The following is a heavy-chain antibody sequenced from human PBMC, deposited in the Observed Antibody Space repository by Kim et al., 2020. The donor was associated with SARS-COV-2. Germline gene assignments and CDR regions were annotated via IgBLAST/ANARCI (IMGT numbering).Heavy chain of an antibody. V-gene: IGHV3-11*04. CDR3: ARPDYGDYLMSDYYYGMDV. D-gene: IGHD4-17*01. CDR1: GFTFSDYY. Sequence: GGSLRLSCAASGFTFSDYYMSWIRQAPGKGLEWVSYISSSGSTIYYADSVKGRFTISRDNAKNSLYLQMNSLRAEDTAVYYCARPDYGDYLMSDYYYGMDVWGQGTTVTVSS. J-gene: IGHJ6*02. CDR2: ISSSGSTI.